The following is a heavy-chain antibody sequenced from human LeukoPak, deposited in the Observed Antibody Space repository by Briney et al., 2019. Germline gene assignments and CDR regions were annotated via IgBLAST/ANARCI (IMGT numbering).Heavy chain of an antibody. V-gene: IGHV3-7*01. CDR3: ARSPGRLASDY. Sequence: GGSLGLSCAASGFTFSSYWMSWVRQAPGKGLEWVANIKQDGSEKYYVDSVKGRFTISRDNAKNSLYLQMNSLRAEDTAVYYCARSPGRLASDYWGQGTLVTVSS. CDR1: GFTFSSYW. CDR2: IKQDGSEK. J-gene: IGHJ4*02. D-gene: IGHD1-26*01.